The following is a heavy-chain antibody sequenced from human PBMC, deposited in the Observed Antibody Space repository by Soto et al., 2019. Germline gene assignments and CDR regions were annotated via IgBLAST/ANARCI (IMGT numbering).Heavy chain of an antibody. Sequence: QEHLVESGGGVVQPGKSLRLSCTASGFSLTSFTVHWVRQAPGKGLEWVTLISYDGSKKDYIDSVKGRFTISRDNFKTAVYTEIASLRPEDTAVYFCARGRKLPMTGIDFYYRLAVWGQGTAVTGSS. CDR1: GFSLTSFT. V-gene: IGHV3-30-3*01. D-gene: IGHD2-15*01. J-gene: IGHJ6*02. CDR2: ISYDGSKK. CDR3: ARGRKLPMTGIDFYYRLAV.